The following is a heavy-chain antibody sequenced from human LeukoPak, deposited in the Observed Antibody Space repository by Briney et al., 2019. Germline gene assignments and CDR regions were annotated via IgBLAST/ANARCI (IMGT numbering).Heavy chain of an antibody. CDR2: ISYDGSNK. CDR1: GCTFSSYA. J-gene: IGHJ4*02. D-gene: IGHD3-10*01. V-gene: IGHV3-30-3*01. CDR3: GRGSVGFGELNY. Sequence: GGSLRLSCAASGCTFSSYAMHWVRQAPGKGLEWVAVISYDGSNKFYADSVKGRFTLSRDNSKNTLYLQMNSLRIEDTAVYYCGRGSVGFGELNYWGQGTLVTVSP.